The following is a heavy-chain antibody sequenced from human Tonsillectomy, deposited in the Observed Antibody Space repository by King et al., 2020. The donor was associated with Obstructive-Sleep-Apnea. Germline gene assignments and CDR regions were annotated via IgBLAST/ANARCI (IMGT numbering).Heavy chain of an antibody. V-gene: IGHV3-49*03. Sequence: VQLVESGGALVQPGRSLRLSCTTFGFTFGDYAMSWFRQAPGKGLEWVGFIRSEAYGETTDYAASVKGRFTISRDDSKSIAYLQMNSLKIEDTAVYSCASGGIPLFLLSTVPNFDYWGQGTLVTVSS. CDR3: ASGGIPLFLLSTVPNFDY. CDR1: GFTFGDYA. D-gene: IGHD3-9*01. J-gene: IGHJ4*02. CDR2: IRSEAYGETT.